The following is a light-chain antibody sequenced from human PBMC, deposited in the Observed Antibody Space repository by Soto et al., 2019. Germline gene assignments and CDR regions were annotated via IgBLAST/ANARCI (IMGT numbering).Light chain of an antibody. CDR2: DVS. Sequence: QSALTQPRSVSGSPGQSVTISCTGTSSDVGDYTYVSWYQHHPGKAPKLMIYDVSKWPSGVPDRFSGSKSGNTASLTISGLQAEDETDYYCCSYSGSSLAVFGGGTKVTVL. V-gene: IGLV2-11*01. CDR1: SSDVGDYTY. CDR3: CSYSGSSLAV. J-gene: IGLJ2*01.